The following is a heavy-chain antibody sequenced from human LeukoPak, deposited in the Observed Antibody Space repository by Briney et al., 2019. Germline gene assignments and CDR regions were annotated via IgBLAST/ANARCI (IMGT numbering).Heavy chain of an antibody. CDR3: ARSPVADPEPHLDY. J-gene: IGHJ4*02. CDR2: INTNTGNP. V-gene: IGHV7-4-1*02. CDR1: GYTFTSYA. Sequence: ASVRVSCKASGYTFTSYAMNWVRQAPGQGLEWMGWINTNTGNPTYAQGFTGRFVFSLDTSVSTAYLQISSLKAEDTAVYYCARSPVADPEPHLDYWGQGTLVTVSS. D-gene: IGHD2-15*01.